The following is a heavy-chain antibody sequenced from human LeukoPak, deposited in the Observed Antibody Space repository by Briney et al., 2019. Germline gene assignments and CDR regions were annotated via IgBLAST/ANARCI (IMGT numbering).Heavy chain of an antibody. D-gene: IGHD3-3*01. CDR3: ARDPLSGRVGY. CDR2: IKYDGSEV. CDR1: GFTISSYW. Sequence: PGGSLRLSCAAAGFTISSYWMSWVRQAPGEGLEWVANIKYDGSEVHYVDSVKGRFTISRDNAKNSLYLQMNSLRAEDTALYYCARDPLSGRVGYWGQGTLVTVSS. J-gene: IGHJ4*02. V-gene: IGHV3-7*03.